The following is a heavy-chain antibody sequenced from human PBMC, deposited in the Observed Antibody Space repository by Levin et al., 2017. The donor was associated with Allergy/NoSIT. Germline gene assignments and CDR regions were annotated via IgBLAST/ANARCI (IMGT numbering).Heavy chain of an antibody. CDR3: AKDRGGDYGDYYFDY. Sequence: KAGGSLRLSCDVSGASISSKNWWSWVRQPPGKGLEWIGEIDHSGSTNYNPSLKSRVTISVDKSKNQFSLKLSSVTAADTAVYYCAKDRGGDYGDYYFDYWGQGTLVTVSS. D-gene: IGHD4-17*01. J-gene: IGHJ4*02. CDR1: GASISSKNW. CDR2: IDHSGST. V-gene: IGHV4-4*02.